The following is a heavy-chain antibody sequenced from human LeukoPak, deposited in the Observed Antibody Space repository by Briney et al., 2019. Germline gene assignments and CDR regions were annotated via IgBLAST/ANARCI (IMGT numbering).Heavy chain of an antibody. CDR2: INPNSGGT. D-gene: IGHD3-3*01. V-gene: IGHV1-2*02. J-gene: IGHJ4*02. CDR3: GSTHPDYDFWSGYYYFDY. Sequence: ASVKVSCKASGYTFTGYYMHWVRQAPGQGLEWMGWINPNSGGTNYAQKFQGRVTMTRDTSISTAYMELSRLRSDDTAVYYCGSTHPDYDFWSGYYYFDYWGQGTLVTVSS. CDR1: GYTFTGYY.